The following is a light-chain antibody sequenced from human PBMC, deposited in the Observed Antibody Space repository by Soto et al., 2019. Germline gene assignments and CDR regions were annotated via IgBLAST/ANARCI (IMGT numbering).Light chain of an antibody. Sequence: IVLTHSPVTLSLSPSHRATLSCGASQSFSSYLAWYQQRPGQAPRLLIYDASNRATGIPARFSGSGSGTDFTLTISSLEPEDFAVYYCQQRSNWPPTFGQGTKVDIK. V-gene: IGKV3-11*01. CDR1: QSFSSY. CDR2: DAS. CDR3: QQRSNWPPT. J-gene: IGKJ1*01.